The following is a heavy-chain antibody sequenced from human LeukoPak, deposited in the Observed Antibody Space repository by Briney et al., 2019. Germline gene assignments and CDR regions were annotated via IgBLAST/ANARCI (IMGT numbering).Heavy chain of an antibody. CDR3: AKGLLYDILTGLDY. CDR2: ISYDGSKK. J-gene: IGHJ4*02. Sequence: GGSLRLSCVASGFTFSSFGMHWVRQAPGKGLERVAFISYDGSKKYYADSVKGRFTFSRDNSQNTVSLQMNSLRAEDTAVYYCAKGLLYDILTGLDYWGQGTLVTVSS. V-gene: IGHV3-30*18. D-gene: IGHD3-9*01. CDR1: GFTFSSFG.